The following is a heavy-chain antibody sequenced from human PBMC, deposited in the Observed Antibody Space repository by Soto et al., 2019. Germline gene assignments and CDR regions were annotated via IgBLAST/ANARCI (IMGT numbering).Heavy chain of an antibody. CDR3: ARDGPWFGELYNWFDP. CDR2: IYYSGST. V-gene: IGHV4-31*03. J-gene: IGHJ5*02. CDR1: GGSISSGGYY. Sequence: QVQLQESGPGLVKPSQTLSLTCTVSGGSISSGGYYWSWIRQHPGKGLEWIGYIYYSGSTYYNPSLKSRVTISVDPSKNQCSLKLSSVTAADTAVYYCARDGPWFGELYNWFDPWGQGTLVTVSS. D-gene: IGHD3-10*01.